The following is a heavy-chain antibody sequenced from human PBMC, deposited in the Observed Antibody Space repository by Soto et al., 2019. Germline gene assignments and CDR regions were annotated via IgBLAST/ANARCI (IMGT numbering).Heavy chain of an antibody. V-gene: IGHV3-33*08. CDR1: GFNFSSYG. J-gene: IGHJ4*02. Sequence: QVQLVEAGGGVVQPGRSLRISCAASGFNFSSYGMHWVRQAPGKGLEWVTVIWNDGSNKYYADSVKGRLTVSRDNSKNTLYLQMDSLRAEDTALYYCARVRDHYGSGSRGFFDYWGQGTRVSVSS. D-gene: IGHD3-10*01. CDR3: ARVRDHYGSGSRGFFDY. CDR2: IWNDGSNK.